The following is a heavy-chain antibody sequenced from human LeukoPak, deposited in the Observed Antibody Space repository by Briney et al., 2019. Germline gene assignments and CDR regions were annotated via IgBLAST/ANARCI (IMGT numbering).Heavy chain of an antibody. D-gene: IGHD2-21*02. CDR2: ISYDGSNK. Sequence: GGSLRLSCAASGFTFSSYGMHWVRQAPGKGLEWVAVISYDGSNKYYADSVKGRFTISRDNSKNTLYLQMNSLRAEDTAVYYCARGLRSLAYCGGDCYYNREVGTPHAFDIWGQGTMVTVSS. CDR3: ARGLRSLAYCGGDCYYNREVGTPHAFDI. V-gene: IGHV3-30*03. CDR1: GFTFSSYG. J-gene: IGHJ3*02.